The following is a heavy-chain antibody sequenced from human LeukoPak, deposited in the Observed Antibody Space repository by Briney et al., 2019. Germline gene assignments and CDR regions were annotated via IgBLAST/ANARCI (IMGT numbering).Heavy chain of an antibody. J-gene: IGHJ4*02. CDR2: ISGSGGST. Sequence: GGSLRLSCAASGFTLSNAWMSWVRQAPGKGLEWVSAISGSGGSTYYADSVKGQFTISRDNSKNTLYLQMNSLRAEDTAVYYCAKTIGDGYSYFDYWGQGTLVTVSS. CDR1: GFTLSNAW. V-gene: IGHV3-23*01. CDR3: AKTIGDGYSYFDY. D-gene: IGHD5-24*01.